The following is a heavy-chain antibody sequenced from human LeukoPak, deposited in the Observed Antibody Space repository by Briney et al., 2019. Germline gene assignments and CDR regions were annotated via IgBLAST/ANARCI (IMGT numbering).Heavy chain of an antibody. D-gene: IGHD3-3*01. J-gene: IGHJ5*02. CDR3: ARGITIFGVVRQNWFDP. Sequence: ASVKVSCKASGYTFTSYGISWVRQAPGQGLEWMGWISAYNGNTNYAQKLQGRVTITADKSTSTAYMELSSLRSEDTAVYYCARGITIFGVVRQNWFDPWGQGTLVTVSS. V-gene: IGHV1-18*01. CDR1: GYTFTSYG. CDR2: ISAYNGNT.